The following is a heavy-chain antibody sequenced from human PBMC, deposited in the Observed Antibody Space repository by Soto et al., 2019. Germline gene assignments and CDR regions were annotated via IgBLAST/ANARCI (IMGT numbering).Heavy chain of an antibody. CDR1: GFIFSSYW. CDR3: ARGPRFNYLDY. J-gene: IGHJ4*02. D-gene: IGHD3-16*01. Sequence: GGSLRLSCAASGFIFSSYWMHWVRQGPGKGLVWVSRISSDGSSTTYADSVKGRFTISRDNAKNTLYLQMNSLRAEDTALYFCARGPRFNYLDYWGQGTLVTVSS. CDR2: ISSDGSST. V-gene: IGHV3-74*01.